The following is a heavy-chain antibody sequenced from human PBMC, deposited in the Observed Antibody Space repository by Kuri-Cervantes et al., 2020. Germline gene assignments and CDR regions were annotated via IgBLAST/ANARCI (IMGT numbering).Heavy chain of an antibody. CDR3: ARGKRTYYYDSYWFDP. J-gene: IGHJ5*02. CDR2: IYYSGST. Sequence: SETLSLTCTVSGGSISSYYWSWIRQPPGKGLEWIGYIYYSGSTNYNPSLKSRVTISVDTSKNQFSLKLSSVTAADTAVYYCARGKRTYYYDSYWFDPWGQGTLVTVSS. CDR1: GGSISSYY. V-gene: IGHV4-59*01. D-gene: IGHD3-22*01.